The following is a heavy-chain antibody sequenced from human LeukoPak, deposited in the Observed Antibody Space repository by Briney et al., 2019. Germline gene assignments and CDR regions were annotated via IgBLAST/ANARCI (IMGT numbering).Heavy chain of an antibody. J-gene: IGHJ2*01. CDR1: GFTFSSYW. CDR2: IKQDESEK. D-gene: IGHD3-10*01. CDR3: ARVGDHFHWYLDL. Sequence: GGSLRLSCAASGFTFSSYWMSWVRQAPGKGLEWVANIKQDESEKYYVDSLKGRFTISRDNAKNSLYLQMNSLRAEDTAVYYCARVGDHFHWYLDLWGRGTLVTVSS. V-gene: IGHV3-7*03.